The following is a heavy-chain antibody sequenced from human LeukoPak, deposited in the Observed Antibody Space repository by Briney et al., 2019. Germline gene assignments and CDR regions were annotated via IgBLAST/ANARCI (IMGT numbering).Heavy chain of an antibody. Sequence: SETLSLTCTVSGGSISSGNYYWGWIRQPPGKGLECIGSIDHSGSTYYNPSLKSRVIISVDMSKDQFSLKLSSLTAADTAIYYCARFKGYSSSWHFDYWGQGTLVTVSS. CDR3: ARFKGYSSSWHFDY. CDR2: IDHSGST. J-gene: IGHJ4*02. V-gene: IGHV4-39*07. D-gene: IGHD6-13*01. CDR1: GGSISSGNYY.